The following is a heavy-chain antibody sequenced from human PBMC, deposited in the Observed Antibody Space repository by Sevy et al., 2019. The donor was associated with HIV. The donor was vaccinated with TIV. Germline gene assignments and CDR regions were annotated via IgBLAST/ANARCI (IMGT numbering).Heavy chain of an antibody. V-gene: IGHV3-30*18. CDR1: GFTFSNYG. CDR2: TSYDGHNN. CDR3: AKDLLQLSIKELAQDYYYGMDV. D-gene: IGHD1-26*01. J-gene: IGHJ6*02. Sequence: GGSLRLSCAASGFTFSNYGIHWVRQAPGKGLEWVAITSYDGHNNYYEDSVKGRFTISRDNSKNTLYLQMNSQRAEDTAVYYCAKDLLQLSIKELAQDYYYGMDVWGQGTTVTVSS.